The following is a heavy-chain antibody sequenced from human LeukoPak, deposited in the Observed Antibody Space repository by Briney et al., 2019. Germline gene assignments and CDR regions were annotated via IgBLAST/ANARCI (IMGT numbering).Heavy chain of an antibody. CDR3: ARDLGYSYGYHDY. CDR1: GYSISSGYY. J-gene: IGHJ4*02. CDR2: IYHSGST. D-gene: IGHD5-18*01. V-gene: IGHV4-38-2*02. Sequence: PSETLSLTCTVSGYSISSGYYWGWIRQPPGKGLEWIGSIYHSGSTYYNPSLKSRVTISVDTSKNQFSLKLSSVTAADTAVYYCARDLGYSYGYHDYWGQGTLVTVSS.